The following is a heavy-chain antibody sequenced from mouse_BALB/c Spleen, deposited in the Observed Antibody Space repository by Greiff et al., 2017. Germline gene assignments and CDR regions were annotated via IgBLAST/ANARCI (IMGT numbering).Heavy chain of an antibody. Sequence: EVQLVESGGGLVKPGGSLKLSCAASGFTFSSYAMSWVRQSPEKRLEWVAEISSGGSYTYYPDTVTGRFTISRDNAKNTLYLEMSSLRSEDTAMYYCASWYFDVWGAGTTVTVSS. CDR1: GFTFSSYA. CDR2: ISSGGSYT. J-gene: IGHJ1*01. CDR3: ASWYFDV. V-gene: IGHV5-9-4*01.